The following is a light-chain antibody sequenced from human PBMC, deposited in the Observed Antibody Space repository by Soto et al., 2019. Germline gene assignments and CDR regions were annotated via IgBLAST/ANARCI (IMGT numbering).Light chain of an antibody. CDR2: DVS. Sequence: QSALTQPRSVSESPGQSVTISCSGTSSDVGGYNFVSWYQQHPGTAPKLMIYDVSKRPSGVPNRFSGSKSGNTASLTISGLQAEDEADYYCCSYAGSYTWVFGGGTKVIVL. V-gene: IGLV2-11*01. CDR3: CSYAGSYTWV. J-gene: IGLJ3*02. CDR1: SSDVGGYNF.